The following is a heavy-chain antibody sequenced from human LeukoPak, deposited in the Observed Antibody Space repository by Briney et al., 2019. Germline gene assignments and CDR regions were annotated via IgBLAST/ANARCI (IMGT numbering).Heavy chain of an antibody. D-gene: IGHD3-10*01. CDR1: GYTFTGYY. J-gene: IGHJ4*02. V-gene: IGHV1-2*06. CDR2: INPNSGGT. CDR3: ARVPLGLWFGENYFDY. Sequence: ASVKVSCKASGYTFTGYYMHWVRQAPGQGLEWMGRINPNSGGTKYAQKFQGRVTMTRDTSISTAYMELSRLRSDDTAVYYCARVPLGLWFGENYFDYWGQGTLVTVSS.